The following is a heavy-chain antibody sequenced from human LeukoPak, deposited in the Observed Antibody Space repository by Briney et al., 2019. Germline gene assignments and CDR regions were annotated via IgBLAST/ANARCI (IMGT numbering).Heavy chain of an antibody. J-gene: IGHJ5*02. CDR2: IYPGDSHT. CDR3: ARGPYAYTSSATLGSYNWFDP. CDR1: GYSFPNYW. V-gene: IGHV5-51*01. D-gene: IGHD2-2*02. Sequence: GESLKISCKGSGYSFPNYWIGWVRHLPGKGLEWMGIIYPGDSHTRYSPSFQDHVTISVDKSISTAYLQWSSLKASDTAMYYCARGPYAYTSSATLGSYNWFDPWGQGSLVIVSS.